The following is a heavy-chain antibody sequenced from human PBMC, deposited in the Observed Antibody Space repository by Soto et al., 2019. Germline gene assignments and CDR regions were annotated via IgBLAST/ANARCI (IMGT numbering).Heavy chain of an antibody. Sequence: EVQLLESGGGLVQPGGSLRLSCAASGFTFSSYAMSWVRQAPGKGLEWVSAISGSGGSTYYADSVKGRFTISRDNSKNTLYLQMNSLRAEDTAVYYCAKGGAKGYCSGGSCYSIVYYYYYMDVWGKGTTVTVSS. J-gene: IGHJ6*03. CDR2: ISGSGGST. V-gene: IGHV3-23*01. D-gene: IGHD2-15*01. CDR3: AKGGAKGYCSGGSCYSIVYYYYYMDV. CDR1: GFTFSSYA.